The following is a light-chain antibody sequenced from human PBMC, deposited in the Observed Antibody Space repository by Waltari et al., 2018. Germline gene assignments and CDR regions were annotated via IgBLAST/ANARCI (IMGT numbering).Light chain of an antibody. Sequence: EIELTQSPGTLSLSPGERATLSCRGSQSISSSSLAWYQQKPGQAPRLLIYGASSRATGIPDRFSGSGSGADFSLTISRLEPEDFAVYYCQQYGSSPLYTFGQGTKLEIK. CDR2: GAS. V-gene: IGKV3-20*01. CDR3: QQYGSSPLYT. J-gene: IGKJ2*01. CDR1: QSISSSS.